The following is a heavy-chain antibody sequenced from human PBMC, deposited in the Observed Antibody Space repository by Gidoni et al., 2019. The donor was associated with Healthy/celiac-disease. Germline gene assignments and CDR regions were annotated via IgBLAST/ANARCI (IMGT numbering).Heavy chain of an antibody. Sequence: QVQLQQWGAGLLKPSETLSLTCAVYGGSFSGYYWSWIRQPPGKGLEWIGEINHSGSTNYNPSLKSRVTISVDTSKNQFSLKLSSVTAADTAVYYCARYYDILTGPSAGFDYWGQGTLVTVSS. CDR3: ARYYDILTGPSAGFDY. D-gene: IGHD3-9*01. V-gene: IGHV4-34*01. J-gene: IGHJ4*02. CDR2: INHSGST. CDR1: GGSFSGYY.